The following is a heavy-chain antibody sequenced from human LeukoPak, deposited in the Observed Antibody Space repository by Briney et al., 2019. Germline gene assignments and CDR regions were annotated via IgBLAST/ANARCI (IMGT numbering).Heavy chain of an antibody. CDR3: AKNRFRQYYYGSGSYYNVDYFDY. CDR1: GFTFSSYA. CDR2: ISGSGGST. V-gene: IGHV3-23*01. J-gene: IGHJ4*02. Sequence: PGGSLRLSCAASGFTFSSYAMSWVRQAPGKGLEWVSAISGSGGSTYYADSVKGRFTISRDNSKNTLYLQMNSLSAEDTAVYYCAKNRFRQYYYGSGSYYNVDYFDYWGQGTLVTVSS. D-gene: IGHD3-10*01.